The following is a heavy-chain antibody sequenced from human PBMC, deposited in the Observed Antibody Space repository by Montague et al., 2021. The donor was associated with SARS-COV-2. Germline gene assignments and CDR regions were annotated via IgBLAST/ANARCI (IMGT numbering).Heavy chain of an antibody. D-gene: IGHD5-12*01. CDR1: GGSISSGGYY. Sequence: ILSLTCTVSGGSISSGGYYWSWIRRHPGKGLEWIGYIYYSGSTYYNPSLKSRVTISVDTSKNQFSLKLSSVTAADTAVYYCAREAVATGLLFDYWGQGTLVTVSS. CDR2: IYYSGST. V-gene: IGHV4-31*03. CDR3: AREAVATGLLFDY. J-gene: IGHJ4*02.